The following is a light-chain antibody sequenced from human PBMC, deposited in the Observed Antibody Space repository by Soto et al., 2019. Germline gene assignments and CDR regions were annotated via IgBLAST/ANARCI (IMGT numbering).Light chain of an antibody. CDR3: QQYQSFPYT. V-gene: IGKV1-5*03. CDR2: KAS. CDR1: QSISNW. Sequence: DLQMTQSPSTLSASVGDRVTITCRASQSISNWLAWYQQKPGKAPYLLIYKASRLESGVPSRFSGSTSGTEFTLTISSLQPDDFATYYCQQYQSFPYTFGQGTKLEIK. J-gene: IGKJ2*01.